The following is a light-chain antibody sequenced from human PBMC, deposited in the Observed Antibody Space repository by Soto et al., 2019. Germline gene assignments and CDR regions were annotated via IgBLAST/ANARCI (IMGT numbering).Light chain of an antibody. V-gene: IGKV1-39*01. CDR1: QSISSY. CDR3: QQSYSTPYT. CDR2: AAS. Sequence: DLQMTQSPSSLSASVGDRVTITCRASQSISSYLNWYQQKPWKAPKLLIYAASSLQSGVPSRFSGSGSGTDFTLTISSLHPEDFATYYCQQSYSTPYTFGQGTKLEIK. J-gene: IGKJ2*01.